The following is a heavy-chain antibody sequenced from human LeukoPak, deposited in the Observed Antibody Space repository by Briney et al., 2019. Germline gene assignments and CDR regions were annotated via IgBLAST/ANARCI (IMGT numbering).Heavy chain of an antibody. V-gene: IGHV1-2*02. D-gene: IGHD6-19*01. CDR2: INPNSGGT. CDR3: ARGYSSGWYCVFNY. J-gene: IGHJ4*02. CDR1: GYTFTGYY. Sequence: ASVKVSCKASGYTFTGYYMHWVRQAPGQGLEWTGWINPNSGGTNYAQKFQGRVTMTRDTSISTAYMELSRLRSDDTAVYYCARGYSSGWYCVFNYWGQGTLVTVSS.